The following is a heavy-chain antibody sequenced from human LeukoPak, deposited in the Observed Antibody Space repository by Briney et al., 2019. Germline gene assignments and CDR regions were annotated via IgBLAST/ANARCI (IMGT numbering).Heavy chain of an antibody. Sequence: GGSLRLSCAASGFTFSSYAMSWVRQAPGKGLEWVSAISGSGGSTYYADSVKGRFTISRDNSKNTLYLQMNSLRAEDTALYYCARVPIAAAGRVDFDYWGQGTLVTVSS. J-gene: IGHJ4*02. D-gene: IGHD6-13*01. CDR3: ARVPIAAAGRVDFDY. CDR2: ISGSGGST. CDR1: GFTFSSYA. V-gene: IGHV3-23*01.